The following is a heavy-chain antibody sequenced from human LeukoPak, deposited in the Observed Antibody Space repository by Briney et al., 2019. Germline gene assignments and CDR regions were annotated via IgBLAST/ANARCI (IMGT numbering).Heavy chain of an antibody. J-gene: IGHJ4*02. CDR3: AKDGGLWVSAHWGDS. D-gene: IGHD7-27*01. Sequence: GGSLRLSCAASGFTFSSYTMSWVRQAPGKGLEWVSTVTTSDGNTYYADSVKGRFTVSRDNSKNTLFLQMNSLRAEDTAVYYCAKDGGLWVSAHWGDSWGRGTLVTVSS. CDR2: VTTSDGNT. CDR1: GFTFSSYT. V-gene: IGHV3-23*01.